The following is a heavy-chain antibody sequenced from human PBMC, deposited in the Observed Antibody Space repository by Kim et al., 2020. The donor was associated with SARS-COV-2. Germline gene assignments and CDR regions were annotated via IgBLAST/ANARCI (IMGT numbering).Heavy chain of an antibody. D-gene: IGHD2-2*01. CDR1: GFAFGTHS. CDR2: IGGTTNYI. Sequence: GGSLRLSCAASGFAFGTHSMNWGRQAPGKGLEWVSSIGGTTNYIYYADSLKGRFTISRDNSKNSLYLQMDSLRAEDTAVYYCARGGYCSSTSCYFYYYALDVWGQGTTVTVSS. J-gene: IGHJ6*02. CDR3: ARGGYCSSTSCYFYYYALDV. V-gene: IGHV3-21*01.